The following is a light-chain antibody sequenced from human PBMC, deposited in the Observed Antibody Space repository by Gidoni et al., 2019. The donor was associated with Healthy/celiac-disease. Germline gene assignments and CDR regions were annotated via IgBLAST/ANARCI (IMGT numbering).Light chain of an antibody. Sequence: IVLTQSPATLSVFPGERATLSCRDSQSVISNLDWYQQKPGQAPRLIIYGASTRATGIPARFSGSGYGTEFNLTISSLQSEDFAVYYCQQYNNWPPYTFGKGTKLEIK. CDR3: QQYNNWPPYT. V-gene: IGKV3-15*01. CDR1: QSVISN. J-gene: IGKJ2*01. CDR2: GAS.